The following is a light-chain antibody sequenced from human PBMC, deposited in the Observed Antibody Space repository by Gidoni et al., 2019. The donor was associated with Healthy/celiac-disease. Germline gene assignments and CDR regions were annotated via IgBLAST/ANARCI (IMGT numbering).Light chain of an antibody. V-gene: IGKV4-1*01. Sequence: DIMMTQSPYSLSVSLGERATINCKSSQSVLYSSNNKNYLAWYQQKPGQPPKLLIYWASTRESGVPDRFSGSGSGTDFTLTISSLQAEDVAVYYCQQYYSTPRTFGQGTKVEIK. CDR1: QSVLYSSNNKNY. CDR2: WAS. CDR3: QQYYSTPRT. J-gene: IGKJ1*01.